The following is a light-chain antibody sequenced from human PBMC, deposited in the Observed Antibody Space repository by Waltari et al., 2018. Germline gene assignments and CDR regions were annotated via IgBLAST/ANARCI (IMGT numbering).Light chain of an antibody. V-gene: IGKV1-39*01. J-gene: IGKJ2*02. CDR1: QTIDY. CDR3: QPNYDTPRT. CDR2: ETS. Sequence: QITQSPSSLSASVGDRVPITCRASQTIDYLSWYQHKPGEAPKLLIYETSNLQSGVPTRFSGSKFGTTFILTISSLQPEDFATYFCQPNYDTPRTFGQGTKVDIK.